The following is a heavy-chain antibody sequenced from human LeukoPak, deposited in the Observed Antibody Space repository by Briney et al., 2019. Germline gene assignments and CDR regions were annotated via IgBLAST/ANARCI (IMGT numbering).Heavy chain of an antibody. J-gene: IGHJ6*03. CDR2: IIPIFGTA. CDR3: ATCAAIYYYMDV. V-gene: IGHV1-69*05. Sequence: GSSVKVSCKASGGTFSSYAISWVRQAPGQGLEWMGGIIPIFGTANYAQKFQGRVTITTDESTSTAYMELSSLRSEDTAVYYCATCAAIYYYMDVLGKGTTVTVSS. D-gene: IGHD2-2*01. CDR1: GGTFSSYA.